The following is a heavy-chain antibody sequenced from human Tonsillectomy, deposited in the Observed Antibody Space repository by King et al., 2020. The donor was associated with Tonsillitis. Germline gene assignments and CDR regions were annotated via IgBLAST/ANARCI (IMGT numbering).Heavy chain of an antibody. D-gene: IGHD3-10*01. CDR2: VKTEGVGGTT. V-gene: IGHV3-15*01. Sequence: VQLVESGGGLVKGGGSARPSCAAPGFSFRSPWLSWVRQAQGKGRGWFARVKTEGVGGTTDSAAPVKGRFTVSREDSKNILYLQMNGLKTEDTAVYYCTTDYPMVRGLFWGQGTLVTVSS. CDR3: TTDYPMVRGLF. CDR1: GFSFRSPW. J-gene: IGHJ4*02.